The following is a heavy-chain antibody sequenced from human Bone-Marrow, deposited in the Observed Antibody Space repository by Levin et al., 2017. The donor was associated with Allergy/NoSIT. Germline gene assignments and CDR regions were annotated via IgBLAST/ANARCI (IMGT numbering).Heavy chain of an antibody. D-gene: IGHD6-19*01. Sequence: ETLSLTCAASGFTFSSYWMHWVRQAPGKGLVWVSRINSDGSSTSYADSVKGRFTISRDNAKNTLYLQMNSLRAEDTALYYCVSPNGGYSSGWYISWGQGTLVTVSS. CDR1: GFTFSSYW. J-gene: IGHJ5*02. V-gene: IGHV3-74*01. CDR2: INSDGSST. CDR3: VSPNGGYSSGWYIS.